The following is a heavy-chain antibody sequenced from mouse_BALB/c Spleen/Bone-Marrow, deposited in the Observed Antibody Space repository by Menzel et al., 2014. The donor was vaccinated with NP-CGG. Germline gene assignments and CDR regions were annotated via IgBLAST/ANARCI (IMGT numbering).Heavy chain of an antibody. Sequence: EVLLAESGGGLVQPKGSLKFSCAASGFTFNTYPMHWVCQALGKGLEWVARIRSKSNNYATYYADSVKDRFTISRDDSQSILYLQMNNLKTWVTAVYYCVREVYWGGFAYWCQGTLVTDYA. CDR3: VREVYWGGFAY. D-gene: IGHD4-1*01. CDR2: IRSKSNNYAT. V-gene: IGHV10-3*03. CDR1: GFTFNTYP. J-gene: IGHJ3*01.